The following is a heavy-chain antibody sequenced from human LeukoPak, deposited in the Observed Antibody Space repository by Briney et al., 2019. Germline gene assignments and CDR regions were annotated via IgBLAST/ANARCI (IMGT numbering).Heavy chain of an antibody. D-gene: IGHD3-10*02. J-gene: IGHJ6*04. CDR3: AELGITMIGGV. Sequence: GGSMRLSCAASGFTFSSYEMNWVRQAPGKGLEWVSYISSSGSTIYYADSVKGRFTISRDNAKNSLYLQMNSLRAEDTAVYYCAELGITMIGGVWGKGTTVTISS. V-gene: IGHV3-48*03. CDR2: ISSSGSTI. CDR1: GFTFSSYE.